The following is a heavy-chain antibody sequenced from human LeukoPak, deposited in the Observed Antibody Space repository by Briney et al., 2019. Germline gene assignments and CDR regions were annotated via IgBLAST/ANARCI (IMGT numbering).Heavy chain of an antibody. J-gene: IGHJ4*02. V-gene: IGHV4-59*08. CDR2: IHNSGST. CDR3: ATYCSSNRCYFDY. CDR1: GGSVSSYY. Sequence: SETLSLTCTVSGGSVSSYYWSWIRQPPGKGLEWIGYIHNSGSTNYNASLKSRVTISVDTSKNQFSLKLTSVTAADTAVYYCATYCSSNRCYFDYWGQGTRVTVSS. D-gene: IGHD2-2*01.